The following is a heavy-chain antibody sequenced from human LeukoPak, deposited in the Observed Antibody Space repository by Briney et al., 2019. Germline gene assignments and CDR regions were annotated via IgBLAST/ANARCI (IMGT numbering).Heavy chain of an antibody. CDR1: GFTFSSYW. V-gene: IGHV3-7*03. J-gene: IGHJ4*02. CDR3: ARVAAGYSVKYCDS. Sequence: GGSLTLSCAASGFTFSSYWMSWVRQAPGKGLEWVANIKQDGSEKCYVDSVKGRFTISRDNAKNSLYLQMNSLRDEDTAVYYCARVAAGYSVKYCDSWGQGTLVTVSS. D-gene: IGHD4-23*01. CDR2: IKQDGSEK.